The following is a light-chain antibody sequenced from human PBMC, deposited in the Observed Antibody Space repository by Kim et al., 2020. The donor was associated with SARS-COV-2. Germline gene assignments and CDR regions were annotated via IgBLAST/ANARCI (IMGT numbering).Light chain of an antibody. V-gene: IGKV3-11*01. CDR2: DAS. Sequence: LSPGERANRSCRASQSVSSYLAWYQQKPGQAPRLRIYDASNRATGIPARFSGSGSGTDFTLTISSLEPEDFAVYYCQQRRNWPRTFGQGTKVDIK. J-gene: IGKJ1*01. CDR3: QQRRNWPRT. CDR1: QSVSSY.